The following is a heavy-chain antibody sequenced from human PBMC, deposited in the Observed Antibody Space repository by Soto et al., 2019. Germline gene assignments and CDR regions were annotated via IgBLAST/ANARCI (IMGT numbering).Heavy chain of an antibody. Sequence: GGSLRLSCAASGFTFDDYAMHWVRQAPGKGLEWVSGISWNSGSIGYADSVKGRFTISRDNAKNYLYLQMNSLRAEDTALYYCARAPYYDFWSGYYIDYWGQGTLVTVSS. V-gene: IGHV3-9*01. CDR1: GFTFDDYA. D-gene: IGHD3-3*01. J-gene: IGHJ4*02. CDR2: ISWNSGSI. CDR3: ARAPYYDFWSGYYIDY.